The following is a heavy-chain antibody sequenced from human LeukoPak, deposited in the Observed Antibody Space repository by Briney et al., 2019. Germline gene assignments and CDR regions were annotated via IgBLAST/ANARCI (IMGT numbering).Heavy chain of an antibody. D-gene: IGHD6-19*01. CDR3: ARGRGSGHKENWFDP. J-gene: IGHJ5*02. CDR1: GYTFTTYD. V-gene: IGHV1-8*01. Sequence: ASVKVSCKASGYTFTTYDINWLRQATGQGLDWMGWMNPNSGNTGYTQKFQGRVTMTRNTSISTAYMELSSLRSEDTAVYYCARGRGSGHKENWFDPWGQGTLVTVSS. CDR2: MNPNSGNT.